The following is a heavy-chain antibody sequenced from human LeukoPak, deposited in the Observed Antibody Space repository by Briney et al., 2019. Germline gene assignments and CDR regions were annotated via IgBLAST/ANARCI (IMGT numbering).Heavy chain of an antibody. J-gene: IGHJ3*02. CDR2: ISYDGSNK. D-gene: IGHD6-13*01. Sequence: GGSLRLSCAASGFTFSAYWMHWVRQAPGKGLEWVAVISYDGSNKYYADSVKGRFTISRDNSKNTLYLQMNSLRAEDTAVYYCAKDRSTSTWYDDAFDIWGQGTMVTVSS. CDR3: AKDRSTSTWYDDAFDI. CDR1: GFTFSAYW. V-gene: IGHV3-30*18.